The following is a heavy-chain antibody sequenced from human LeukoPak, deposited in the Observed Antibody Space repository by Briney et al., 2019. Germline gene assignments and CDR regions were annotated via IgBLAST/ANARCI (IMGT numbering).Heavy chain of an antibody. J-gene: IGHJ2*01. Sequence: GGSLRLSCAASGFTFSSYEMNWVRQAPGKGLEWISYISSSGSTMYYGESVKGRFTISRDNVWTSVSLQMNSLRAEDTAIYYCVVFRGKATLDFDLWGRGTLVTVSS. D-gene: IGHD2-8*01. CDR1: GFTFSSYE. CDR3: VVFRGKATLDFDL. CDR2: ISSSGSTM. V-gene: IGHV3-48*03.